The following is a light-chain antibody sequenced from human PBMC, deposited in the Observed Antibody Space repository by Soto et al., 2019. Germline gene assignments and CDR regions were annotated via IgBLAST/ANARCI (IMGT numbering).Light chain of an antibody. CDR1: QSFGRW. CDR2: KAS. V-gene: IGKV1-5*03. J-gene: IGKJ1*01. CDR3: QQYNSYSRT. Sequence: DIQMTQSPSTLSASVGDRVTITFRASQSFGRWLAWYQQKPGKAPKLLIYKASILQSGVPSRFSGSGSGTEFTLTISSLQRDDFATYYCQQYNSYSRTFGQGTKV.